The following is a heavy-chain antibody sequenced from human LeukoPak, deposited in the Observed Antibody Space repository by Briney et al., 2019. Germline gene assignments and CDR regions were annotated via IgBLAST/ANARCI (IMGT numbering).Heavy chain of an antibody. Sequence: SETLSLTCTVSGASTRSHYWSWIRQPPGKGLEWIGYMYYSGNSNYNPALKSRVTISVDTSKNQFSLKLSSVTAADTAVYYCARQEYDAFDIWGQGTMVTVSS. CDR1: GASTRSHY. CDR2: MYYSGNS. CDR3: ARQEYDAFDI. D-gene: IGHD2/OR15-2a*01. J-gene: IGHJ3*02. V-gene: IGHV4-59*08.